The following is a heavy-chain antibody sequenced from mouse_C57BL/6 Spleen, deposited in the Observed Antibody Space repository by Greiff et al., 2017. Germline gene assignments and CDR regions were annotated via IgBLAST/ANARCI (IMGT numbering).Heavy chain of an antibody. Sequence: QVQLQQPGAELVKPGASVKLSCKASGYTFTSYWMHWVKQRPGQGLEWIGMIHPNSGSTNYNEKFKSKATLTVDKSSSTAYMQLSSLTSEDSAVYYSARAQATELYYFDYWGQGTTLTVSS. V-gene: IGHV1-64*01. CDR1: GYTFTSYW. CDR3: ARAQATELYYFDY. J-gene: IGHJ2*01. CDR2: IHPNSGST. D-gene: IGHD3-2*02.